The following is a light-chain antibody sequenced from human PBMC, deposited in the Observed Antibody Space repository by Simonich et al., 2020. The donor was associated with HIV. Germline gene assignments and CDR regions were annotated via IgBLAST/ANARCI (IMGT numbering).Light chain of an antibody. CDR3: QQYNNWPSPFT. CDR1: QSVSSN. V-gene: IGKV3-15*01. J-gene: IGKJ3*01. Sequence: EIVMTQSLATLSVSPGERATPSCRASQSVSSNLAWYQQKSGQAPRLLIHGASTRATGIPARFSGSGFGTEFTLTINSMQSEDCAVYYCQQYNNWPSPFTFGPGTKVDIK. CDR2: GAS.